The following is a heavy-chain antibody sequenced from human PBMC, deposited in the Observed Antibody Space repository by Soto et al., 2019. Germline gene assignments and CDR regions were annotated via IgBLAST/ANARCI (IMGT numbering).Heavy chain of an antibody. J-gene: IGHJ3*02. D-gene: IGHD3-22*01. CDR1: GYTFTSYG. V-gene: IGHV1-18*01. CDR2: ISAYNGNT. CDR3: ARGDYDSSRQDDAFDI. Sequence: ASVKVSCKASGYTFTSYGISWVRQAPGQGLEWMGWISAYNGNTNYAQKPQGRVTMTTDTSTSTAYMELRSLRSDDTAVYYCARGDYDSSRQDDAFDIWGQGTMVTVSS.